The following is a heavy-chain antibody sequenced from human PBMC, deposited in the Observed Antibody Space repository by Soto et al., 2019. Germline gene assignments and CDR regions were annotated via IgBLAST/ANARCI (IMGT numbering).Heavy chain of an antibody. CDR3: AKSISAAALDAFHF. CDR2: ISGSGAIT. J-gene: IGHJ3*01. V-gene: IGHV3-23*01. Sequence: PGGSLRLSCAGSGFPFSSYAVSWVRQAPGKGLEWVSSISGSGAITSYVDSVKGRFTISRDNSKNTLFLQMNSLRAEDTALYYCAKSISAAALDAFHFWGQGTTVIVSS. D-gene: IGHD6-25*01. CDR1: GFPFSSYA.